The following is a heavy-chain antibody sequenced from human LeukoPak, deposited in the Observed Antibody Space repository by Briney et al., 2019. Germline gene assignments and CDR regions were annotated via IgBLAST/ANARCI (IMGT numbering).Heavy chain of an antibody. V-gene: IGHV4-34*01. D-gene: IGHD6-13*01. Sequence: SETLSLTCAVYGGSFSGYYWSWIRQPPGKGLEWIGEINHSGSTNYNPSLKSRATISVDTSKNQFSLKLSSVTAADTAVYYCANRRIAAAGTGYFQHWGQGTLVTVSS. CDR3: ANRRIAAAGTGYFQH. CDR1: GGSFSGYY. CDR2: INHSGST. J-gene: IGHJ1*01.